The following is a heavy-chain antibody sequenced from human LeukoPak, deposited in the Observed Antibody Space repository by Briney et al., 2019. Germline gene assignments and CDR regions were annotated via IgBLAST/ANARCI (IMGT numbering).Heavy chain of an antibody. D-gene: IGHD2-2*01. CDR3: ARDREGVPAA. CDR1: GFSFNSYW. V-gene: IGHV3-7*03. Sequence: PGGSLRLSCAGSGFSFNSYWMSWVRQPPGRGLEWMGNIKEDGSDKYYVNSVMGRFTISRDNTKNSLYLQMNNLRAEDTAIYYCARDREGVPAAWGQGTLVTVSS. CDR2: IKEDGSDK. J-gene: IGHJ5*02.